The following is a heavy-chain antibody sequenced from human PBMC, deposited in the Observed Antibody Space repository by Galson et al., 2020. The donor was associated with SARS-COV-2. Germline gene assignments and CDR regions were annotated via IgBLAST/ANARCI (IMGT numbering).Heavy chain of an antibody. V-gene: IGHV1-3*01. CDR1: GYTFTTYA. CDR3: ARRILQAVVCEV. J-gene: IGHJ3*01. CDR2: INPANGNP. D-gene: IGHD2-15*01. Sequence: ASVKVTCKAPGYTFTTYAIHWVRQAPGQSLEWLGWINPANGNPKYPQNFQNRATMTRDTSATTVYLEVNNLKSEDTAIYYCARRILQAVVCEVGGQGTMVTVSS.